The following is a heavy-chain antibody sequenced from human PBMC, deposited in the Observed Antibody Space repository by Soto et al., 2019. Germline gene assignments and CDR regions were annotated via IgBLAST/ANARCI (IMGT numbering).Heavy chain of an antibody. CDR1: GFTFSGSA. V-gene: IGHV3-73*01. CDR2: IRSKANSYAT. CDR3: TRRAAAAAVVPYGMDV. J-gene: IGHJ6*02. Sequence: LRLSCAASGFTFSGSAMHWVRQASGKGLEWVGRIRSKANSYATAYAASVKGRFTISRDDSKNTAYLQMNSLKTEDTAVYYCTRRAAAAAVVPYGMDVWGQGTTVTVSS. D-gene: IGHD6-13*01.